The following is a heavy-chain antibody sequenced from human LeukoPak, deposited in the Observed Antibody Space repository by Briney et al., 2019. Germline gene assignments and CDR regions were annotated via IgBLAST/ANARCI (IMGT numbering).Heavy chain of an antibody. J-gene: IGHJ6*03. CDR2: ISSSSSYI. CDR3: AKDTSGRSYYYYYMDV. V-gene: IGHV3-21*04. CDR1: GFTFSSYS. Sequence: GGSLRLSCAASGFTFSSYSMNWVRQAPGKGLEWVSSISSSSSYIYYADSVKGRFTIFRDNSKNTLYLQMNSLRAEDTAVYYCAKDTSGRSYYYYYMDVWGKGTTVTISS. D-gene: IGHD3-10*01.